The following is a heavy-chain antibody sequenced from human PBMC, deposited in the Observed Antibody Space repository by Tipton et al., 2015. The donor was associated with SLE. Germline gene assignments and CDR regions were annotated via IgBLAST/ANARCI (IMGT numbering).Heavy chain of an antibody. D-gene: IGHD3-10*01. CDR1: GFTFSSYA. J-gene: IGHJ4*02. V-gene: IGHV3-48*04. Sequence: SLRLSCAASGFTFSSYAMTWVRQAPGKGLEWVSYISSSGSTIYYADSVKGRFTISRDNAKNSLYLQMNSLRAEDTAVYYCARESNYYGSGSPPDYWGQGTLVTVSS. CDR2: ISSSGSTI. CDR3: ARESNYYGSGSPPDY.